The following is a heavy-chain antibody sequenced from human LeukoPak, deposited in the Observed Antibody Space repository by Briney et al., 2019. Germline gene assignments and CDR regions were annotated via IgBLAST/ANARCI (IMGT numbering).Heavy chain of an antibody. V-gene: IGHV1-2*02. J-gene: IGHJ6*02. CDR2: INPNSGGT. CDR3: ARDSIVGYYYYGMDV. Sequence: ASVKVSCKASGGTFSSYAISWVRQAPGQGLEWMGWINPNSGGTNYAQKFQGRVTMTRDTSISTAYMELSRLRSDDTAVYYCARDSIVGYYYYGMDVWGQGTTVTVSS. CDR1: GGTFSSYA. D-gene: IGHD1-26*01.